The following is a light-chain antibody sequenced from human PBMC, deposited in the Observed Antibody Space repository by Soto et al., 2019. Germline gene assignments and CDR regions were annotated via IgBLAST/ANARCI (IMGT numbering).Light chain of an antibody. CDR2: DAA. Sequence: EIVLTQSPATLSLSPGERATLSCRARQSVSSDLAWYQQKPGQAPRLLISDAANRATGIPARFSGSGSGTDFTLTISSLESEDFAVYYCQQRSNWQTVGQWTKVEIK. J-gene: IGKJ1*01. CDR3: QQRSNWQT. V-gene: IGKV3-11*01. CDR1: QSVSSD.